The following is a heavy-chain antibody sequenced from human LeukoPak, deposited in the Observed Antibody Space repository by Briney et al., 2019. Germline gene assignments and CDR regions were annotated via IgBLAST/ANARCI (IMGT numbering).Heavy chain of an antibody. Sequence: SQALSLTCAISGDSVSSHSAAWNWIRQSPSRGLEWLGRTYYRSKWYDDYAVSVKSRITINADTSKNQFSLQLNSVTPEDTAVYYCARTAEYDNTWYCFDYWGQGTLVTVSS. D-gene: IGHD3-22*01. V-gene: IGHV6-1*01. CDR1: GDSVSSHSAA. CDR2: TYYRSKWYD. J-gene: IGHJ4*02. CDR3: ARTAEYDNTWYCFDY.